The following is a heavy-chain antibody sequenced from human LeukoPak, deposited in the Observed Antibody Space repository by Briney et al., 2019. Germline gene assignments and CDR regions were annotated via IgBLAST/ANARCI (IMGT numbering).Heavy chain of an antibody. D-gene: IGHD3-3*01. J-gene: IGHJ6*03. V-gene: IGHV1-18*01. CDR1: GYTFTSYG. Sequence: ASVKVSCKASGYTFTSYGISWVRQAPGQGLEWMGWISAYNGNTNYAQKLQGRVTMTTDTSTSTAYMELRSLRSDDTAVYYCARTGSYDFWSGYYTTYYYYMDVWGKGTTVTV. CDR3: ARTGSYDFWSGYYTTYYYYMDV. CDR2: ISAYNGNT.